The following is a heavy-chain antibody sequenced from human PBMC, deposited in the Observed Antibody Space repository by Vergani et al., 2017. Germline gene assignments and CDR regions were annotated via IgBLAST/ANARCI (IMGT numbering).Heavy chain of an antibody. CDR2: IIPILGIA. Sequence: QVQLVQSGAEVKKPGSSVKVSCKASGGTFSSYTISWVRQAPGQGLEWMGRIIPILGIANYAQKFQGRVTITADKSTSTAYMELSSLRSEDTAVYYCARPYATTPDYYYDYGMDVWGQGTTVTVSS. CDR1: GGTFSSYT. CDR3: ARPYATTPDYYYDYGMDV. V-gene: IGHV1-69*02. J-gene: IGHJ6*02. D-gene: IGHD4-11*01.